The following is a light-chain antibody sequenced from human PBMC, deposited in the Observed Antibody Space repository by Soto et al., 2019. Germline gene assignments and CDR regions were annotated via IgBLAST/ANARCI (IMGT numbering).Light chain of an antibody. CDR1: SSDVGGYNY. CDR3: SSYTSSSALV. Sequence: QSALTQPASLSESPGRSITISCTGTSSDVGGYNYVSWYQQHPGKAPKLMIYEVNHRPSGVSNRFSGSKSGNTASLTISGLQAEDEADYYCSSYTSSSALVFGTGTKVTV. V-gene: IGLV2-14*01. J-gene: IGLJ1*01. CDR2: EVN.